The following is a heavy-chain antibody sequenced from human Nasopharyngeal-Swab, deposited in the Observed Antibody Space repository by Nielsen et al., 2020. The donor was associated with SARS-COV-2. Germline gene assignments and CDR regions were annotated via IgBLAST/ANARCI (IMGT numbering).Heavy chain of an antibody. Sequence: GESLKISCVASGYSFRTYGMSWVRQAPGKGLEWVAAIVGSGDISGSGRSTYYADSVKGRFTISRDNSKNTLSLQMNSLRAEDTAVYYCAKDLRGPYFFWGQGTLVTVSS. D-gene: IGHD2/OR15-2a*01. J-gene: IGHJ4*02. V-gene: IGHV3-23*01. CDR2: IVGSGDISGSGRST. CDR3: AKDLRGPYFF. CDR1: GYSFRTYG.